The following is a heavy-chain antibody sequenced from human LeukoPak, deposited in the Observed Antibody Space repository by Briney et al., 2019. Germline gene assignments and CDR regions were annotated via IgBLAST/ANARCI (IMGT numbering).Heavy chain of an antibody. CDR2: ISGSGGST. CDR1: GFTFSSYA. CDR3: AKSDLVVVPAAHDY. V-gene: IGHV3-23*01. D-gene: IGHD2-2*01. J-gene: IGHJ4*02. Sequence: QPGGSLRLSCAASGFTFSSYAMSWVRQAPGKGLEWVSAISGSGGSTYYADSVKGRFTISRVNPKNTLYLQMNSLRAEDTAVYYCAKSDLVVVPAAHDYWGQGTLDTVSS.